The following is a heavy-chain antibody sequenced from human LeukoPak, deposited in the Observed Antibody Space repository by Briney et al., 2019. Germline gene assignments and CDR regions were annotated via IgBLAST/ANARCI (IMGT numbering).Heavy chain of an antibody. CDR3: ARDPRPDFDYGDSEYFQH. D-gene: IGHD4-17*01. Sequence: SVKVSCKASGGTFSSYAISWVRQAPGQGLEWMGGIIPIFGTANYAQMFQGRVTITADESTSTAYMELSSLRSEDTAVYYCARDPRPDFDYGDSEYFQHWGQGTLVTVSS. CDR2: IIPIFGTA. J-gene: IGHJ1*01. CDR1: GGTFSSYA. V-gene: IGHV1-69*13.